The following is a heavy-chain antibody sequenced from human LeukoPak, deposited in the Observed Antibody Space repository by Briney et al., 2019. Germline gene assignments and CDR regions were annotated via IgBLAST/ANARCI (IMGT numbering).Heavy chain of an antibody. Sequence: GGSLRLSCAASGFTFRSYAMTWVRQAPGKGLEWVSPIGNSGRDTYYADSMKGRFTISRDNSKNTLFLHMSSLRAEDTAVYYCARYCGADSCSSGLDYWGQGALVTVSS. V-gene: IGHV3-23*01. CDR3: ARYCGADSCSSGLDY. J-gene: IGHJ4*02. CDR2: IGNSGRDT. D-gene: IGHD2-15*01. CDR1: GFTFRSYA.